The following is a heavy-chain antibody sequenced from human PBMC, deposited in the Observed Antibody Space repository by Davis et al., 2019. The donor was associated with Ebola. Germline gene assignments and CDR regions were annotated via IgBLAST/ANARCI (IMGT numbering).Heavy chain of an antibody. V-gene: IGHV3-7*03. CDR3: GRDGVAAAVDW. Sequence: PGGSLRLSCLGPGYTFRRDRMTWVRQAPGKGLEWVANIRQDGNEKYYVESVKGRFTISRDNAKNSLFLQMDSLRAEDTAVYYCGRDGVAAAVDWWGQGTLVTVSS. CDR1: GYTFRRDR. J-gene: IGHJ4*02. CDR2: IRQDGNEK. D-gene: IGHD2-2*01.